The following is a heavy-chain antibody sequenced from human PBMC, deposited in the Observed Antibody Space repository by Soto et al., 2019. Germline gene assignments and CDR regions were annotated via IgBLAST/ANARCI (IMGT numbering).Heavy chain of an antibody. V-gene: IGHV4-38-2*01. J-gene: IGHJ4*02. Sequence: SETLSLTCAVSGYSISSGYYWGWIRQPPGKGLEWIGSIYHSGSTYYNPSLKSRVTISVDTSKNQFSLKLSSVTAADTAVYYCARLRSRIWFGELSHPFDYWGQGTLVTVSS. CDR2: IYHSGST. CDR3: ARLRSRIWFGELSHPFDY. CDR1: GYSISSGYY. D-gene: IGHD3-10*01.